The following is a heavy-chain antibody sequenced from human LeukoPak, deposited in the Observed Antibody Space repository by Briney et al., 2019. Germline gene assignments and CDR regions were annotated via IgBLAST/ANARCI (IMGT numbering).Heavy chain of an antibody. V-gene: IGHV3-23*01. CDR3: AKGGYTSCFDP. Sequence: GGSLRLSCAASGFTFSEYSMSWVRQAPGKGLEWVSNIRSNGRDKYYTDSVKGRFTISRDNSKNTLYLEMNSLRAEDTAVYYCAKGGYTSCFDPWGQGTLVTVSP. CDR1: GFTFSEYS. J-gene: IGHJ5*02. D-gene: IGHD2-15*01. CDR2: IRSNGRDK.